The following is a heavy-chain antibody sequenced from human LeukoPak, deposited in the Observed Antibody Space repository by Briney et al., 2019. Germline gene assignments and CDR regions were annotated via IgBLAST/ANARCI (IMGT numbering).Heavy chain of an antibody. J-gene: IGHJ4*02. D-gene: IGHD3-10*01. CDR2: INPNSGGT. CDR3: ARPRALIWFGENSFDY. Sequence: ASGKVSCKASGYTFTGYYMHWGRQAPGQGLEWMAWINPNSGGTNYAQKSQGRGTMTRDTSISTAYMELSRLRSDDPAVYYCARPRALIWFGENSFDYWGQGTLVTVSS. CDR1: GYTFTGYY. V-gene: IGHV1-2*02.